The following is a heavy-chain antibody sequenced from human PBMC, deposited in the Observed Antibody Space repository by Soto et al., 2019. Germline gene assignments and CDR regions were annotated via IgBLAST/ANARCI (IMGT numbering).Heavy chain of an antibody. CDR3: ATYRIFFQI. J-gene: IGHJ3*02. Sequence: PSVTLSLTCAVSGGLINGGYYSWSWIRQPPGKGLEWVGFIYNSGSTYYNSSLKSRVTISVDRSKNHFFLNLTSVTAADTAVYYCATYRIFFQIWGQGTKVTVSS. CDR1: GGLINGGYYS. CDR2: IYNSGST. V-gene: IGHV4-30-2*01. D-gene: IGHD1-20*01.